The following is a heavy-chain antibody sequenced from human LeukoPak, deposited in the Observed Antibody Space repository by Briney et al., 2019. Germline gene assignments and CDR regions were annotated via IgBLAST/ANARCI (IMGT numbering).Heavy chain of an antibody. CDR2: ISGSGGST. CDR1: GFSFTDFD. V-gene: IGHV3-23*01. Sequence: GGSLRLSCTASGFSFTDFDMNWVRQAPGKGLEWVSAISGSGGSTYYADSVKGRFTISRDNSKNTLYLQMNSLRAEDTAVYYCAKEGYSYGRDAFDIWGQGTMVTVSS. CDR3: AKEGYSYGRDAFDI. J-gene: IGHJ3*02. D-gene: IGHD5-18*01.